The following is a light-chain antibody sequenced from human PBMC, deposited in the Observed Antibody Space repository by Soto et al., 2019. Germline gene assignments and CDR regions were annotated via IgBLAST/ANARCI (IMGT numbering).Light chain of an antibody. CDR1: QGISNY. J-gene: IGKJ3*01. CDR3: QTYNSATFT. Sequence: DLQMTQSPSSLSASVGDRVAITCRACQGISNYLAWYQQKPGKVPMLLIYAASTLQSGVPSRFSGSGSGTDFTLTNSSLQPEDVATYYCQTYNSATFTFGTGTKVDIK. V-gene: IGKV1-27*01. CDR2: AAS.